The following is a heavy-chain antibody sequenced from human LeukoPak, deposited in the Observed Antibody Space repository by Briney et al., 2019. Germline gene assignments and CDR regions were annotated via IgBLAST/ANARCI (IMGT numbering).Heavy chain of an antibody. J-gene: IGHJ4*02. D-gene: IGHD3-10*01. CDR1: GFTFGSYS. CDR3: AKDQGSGTHYKGFFHY. V-gene: IGHV3-21*01. CDR2: ISSSSSYI. Sequence: GGSLRLSCAASGFTFGSYSMNWVRQAPGKGLEWVSSISSSSSYIYYADSVKGRFTISRDNSKNTLFLQMNSLRAEDTAVYYCAKDQGSGTHYKGFFHYWGQGTLVTVSS.